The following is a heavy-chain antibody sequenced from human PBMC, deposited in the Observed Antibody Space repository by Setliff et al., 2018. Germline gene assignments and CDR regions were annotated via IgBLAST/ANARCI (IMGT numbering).Heavy chain of an antibody. CDR1: GASFSGTY. CDR3: RVWVDMIEVDS. J-gene: IGHJ4*02. CDR2: TNHSGSP. Sequence: SETLSLTCAVYGASFSGTYCSWIRQSPGKGLEWIGEINHTGSPNWIGETNHSGSPNYNPSLKSRVTMSVDTSKNQFSLKLTSVTAADTAVYYCRVWVDMIEVDSWAQGTLVTVSS. V-gene: IGHV4-34*01. D-gene: IGHD3-22*01.